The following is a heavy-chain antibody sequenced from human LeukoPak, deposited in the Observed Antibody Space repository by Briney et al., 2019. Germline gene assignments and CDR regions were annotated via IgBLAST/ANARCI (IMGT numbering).Heavy chain of an antibody. CDR1: GFTFSSYE. J-gene: IGHJ6*03. Sequence: GGSLRLSCAASGFTFSSYEMNWVRQAPGKGLEWVSYISSSGGTIYYADSVKGRFTISRDNAKNSLYLQMNSLRAEDTAVYYCAASGYDYDYYYYMDVWGKGTTVTISS. CDR2: ISSSGGTI. V-gene: IGHV3-48*03. D-gene: IGHD5-12*01. CDR3: AASGYDYDYYYYMDV.